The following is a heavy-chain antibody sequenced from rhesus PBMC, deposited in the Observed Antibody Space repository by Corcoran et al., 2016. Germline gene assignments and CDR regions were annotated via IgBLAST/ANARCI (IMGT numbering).Heavy chain of an antibody. CDR2: IYWDDDK. CDR1: GCSLSTSGMG. CDR3: ARERQHDY. Sequence: QVTLKESGPALVKPTQTLTLTCTFSGCSLSTSGMGVGWIRQPPGKALEWLASIYWDDDKYYSPSLKSRLTISKDTSKNQVVLTMTNMDPVDTATYYCARERQHDYWGQGVLVTVSS. D-gene: IGHD6-25*01. V-gene: IGHV2S1*01. J-gene: IGHJ4*01.